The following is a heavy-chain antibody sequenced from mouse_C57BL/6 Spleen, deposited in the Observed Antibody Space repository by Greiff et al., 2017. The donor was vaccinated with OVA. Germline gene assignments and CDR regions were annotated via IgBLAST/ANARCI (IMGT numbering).Heavy chain of an antibody. CDR3: ARSSDYDAFAY. V-gene: IGHV1-26*01. CDR1: GYTFTDYY. D-gene: IGHD2-4*01. Sequence: VQLQQSGPELVKPGASVKISCKASGYTFTDYYMNWVKQSHGKSLEWIGDINPNNGGTSYNQKFKGKATLTVDKSSSTAYMELRSLTSEDSAVYYCARSSDYDAFAYWGQGTLVTVSA. CDR2: INPNNGGT. J-gene: IGHJ3*01.